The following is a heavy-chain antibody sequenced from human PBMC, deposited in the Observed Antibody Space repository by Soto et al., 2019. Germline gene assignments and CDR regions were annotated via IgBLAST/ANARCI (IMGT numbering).Heavy chain of an antibody. Sequence: HPGGSLRLSCAASGFTFSSYSMNWVRQAPGKGLEWVSYISSSSSTIYYADSVKGRFTISRDNAKNSLYLQMNSLRDEDTAVYYCAGYGTTRGVTIKAYYYGMDVWGQGTTVTVSS. J-gene: IGHJ6*02. V-gene: IGHV3-48*02. CDR2: ISSSSSTI. CDR1: GFTFSSYS. D-gene: IGHD3-10*01. CDR3: AGYGTTRGVTIKAYYYGMDV.